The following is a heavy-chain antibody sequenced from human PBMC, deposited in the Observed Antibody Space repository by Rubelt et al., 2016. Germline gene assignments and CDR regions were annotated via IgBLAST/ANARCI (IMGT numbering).Heavy chain of an antibody. D-gene: IGHD3-16*01. CDR3: ARTYY. Sequence: QVQLVESGGGVVQPGRSLRLSCAASGFSFSDYYMSWIRQAPGKGLEWVAVIWYDGSNKYYADSVKGRFTISRDKCKNSLYLQMNNRRAEDTAVYYCARTYYWGQGTLVTVSS. J-gene: IGHJ4*02. CDR1: GFSFSDYY. CDR2: IWYDGSNK. V-gene: IGHV3-33*01.